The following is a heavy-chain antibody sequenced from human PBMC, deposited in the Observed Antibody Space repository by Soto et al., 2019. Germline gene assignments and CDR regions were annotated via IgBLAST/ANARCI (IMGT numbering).Heavy chain of an antibody. V-gene: IGHV3-30*03. CDR3: AREGDSHAFRGFDL. Sequence: GGSLRLFCAASGFTFSHYIYHWVRQAPGKGLQWVAVIRDDGKKTNYATSVRGRFTVSRDMSKSTIFLQMNNLRIDDSAIYSCAREGDSHAFRGFDLWGQGTPVTVSS. CDR2: IRDDGKKT. J-gene: IGHJ5*02. CDR1: GFTFSHYI. D-gene: IGHD5-18*01.